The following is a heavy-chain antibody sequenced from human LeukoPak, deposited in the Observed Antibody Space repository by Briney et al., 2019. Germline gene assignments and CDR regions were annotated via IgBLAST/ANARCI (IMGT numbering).Heavy chain of an antibody. CDR1: GFSFSDAW. J-gene: IGHJ4*02. D-gene: IGHD3-22*01. V-gene: IGHV3-15*04. CDR2: IESKTDGGTT. Sequence: GGSLRLSCAASGFSFSDAWMSWVRQIPGKGLEWVGRIESKTDGGTTDYAAPVKGRFTISRDDSTNTLYLQMNSLKSEDTAVYYCAKGRAGNYYYDSSDYWGQGTLVTVSP. CDR3: AKGRAGNYYYDSSDY.